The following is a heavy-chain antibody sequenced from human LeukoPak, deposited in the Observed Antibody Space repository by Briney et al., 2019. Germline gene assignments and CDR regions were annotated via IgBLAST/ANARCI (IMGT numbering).Heavy chain of an antibody. CDR2: IQSNADGGAT. CDR1: GFTFSDAW. J-gene: IGHJ5*02. D-gene: IGHD2-21*02. V-gene: IGHV3-15*01. CDR3: TKVWVTAVAEWFDP. Sequence: GGSLRLSCVASGFTFSDAWMSWVRPAPGKGLEWVGRIQSNADGGATEYSAPVKGRFIISRDDSKNTLHPQVNSLKTEDTGVYYCTKVWVTAVAEWFDPWGQGTPVTVSS.